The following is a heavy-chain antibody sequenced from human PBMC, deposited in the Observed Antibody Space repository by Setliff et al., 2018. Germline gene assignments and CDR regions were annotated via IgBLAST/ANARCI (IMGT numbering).Heavy chain of an antibody. CDR1: GGSISTDHYY. J-gene: IGHJ6*03. CDR3: ARHVGTRSRGYNYYYYFMDV. V-gene: IGHV4-39*01. Sequence: PSETLSLTCTASGGSISTDHYYWGWIRQPPGKELEWIGSAYYNGDSYYNPSLKSRVTMSVDTSRNQFSLHLISVTAADTAVYYCARHVGTRSRGYNYYYYFMDVWGKGTTVTVS. CDR2: AYYNGDS. D-gene: IGHD3-10*01.